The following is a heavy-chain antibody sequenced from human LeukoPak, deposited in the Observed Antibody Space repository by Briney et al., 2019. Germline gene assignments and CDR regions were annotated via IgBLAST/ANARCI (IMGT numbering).Heavy chain of an antibody. CDR3: AKDAAQVVGRYYFDY. CDR2: VSWTSGSI. D-gene: IGHD2-15*01. V-gene: IGHV3-9*01. CDR1: GFTFDAYA. Sequence: GGSLRLSCAASGFTFDAYAMHWVRQAPGKGLEWVSGVSWTSGSIGYADSVKGRFTISRDNAKNSLYLQMNSLRPEDTAFYYCAKDAAQVVGRYYFDYWGQGTLVTVSS. J-gene: IGHJ4*02.